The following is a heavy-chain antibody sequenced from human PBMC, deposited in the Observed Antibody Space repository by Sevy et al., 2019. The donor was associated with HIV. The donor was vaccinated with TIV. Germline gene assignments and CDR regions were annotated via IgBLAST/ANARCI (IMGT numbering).Heavy chain of an antibody. CDR3: AGGRYDSSGSFDAFDI. CDR1: GFTFTSYA. J-gene: IGHJ3*02. V-gene: IGHV3-23*01. Sequence: GGSLRLSCKPSGFTFTSYAMSWVRQAPGKGLKWVSTIYGSGGATYYADSVKGRFTISRDNSKNTLYLQMNSLRIEDTAVYYCAGGRYDSSGSFDAFDIWGQWTMVTVS. CDR2: IYGSGGAT. D-gene: IGHD3-22*01.